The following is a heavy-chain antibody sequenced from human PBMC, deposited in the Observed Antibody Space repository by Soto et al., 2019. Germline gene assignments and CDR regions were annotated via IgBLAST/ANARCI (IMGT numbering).Heavy chain of an antibody. Sequence: GGSLRLSCTASGFTFSSYAMSWVRQAPGKGLEWVSAISGSDGSTYYADSVKGRFTISRDNSKNTLYLQMNSLRAEDTAVYYCAKDPGTTLATIDYWGQGTLVTVSS. CDR3: AKDPGTTLATIDY. CDR2: ISGSDGST. J-gene: IGHJ4*02. D-gene: IGHD1-1*01. V-gene: IGHV3-23*01. CDR1: GFTFSSYA.